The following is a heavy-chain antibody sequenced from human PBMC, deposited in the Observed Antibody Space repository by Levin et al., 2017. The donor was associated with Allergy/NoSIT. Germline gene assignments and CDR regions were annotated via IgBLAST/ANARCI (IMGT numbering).Heavy chain of an antibody. Sequence: TGGSLRLSCAASGFNFGDFYMSWIRQAPGKGLEWVSYISTSGYTTYYADSVKGRFTISRDNGKTSLYLQMNSLTAEDTAFYYCARDRGTSTVTTNFDQWGQGTLLTVSS. V-gene: IGHV3-11*01. D-gene: IGHD4-17*01. CDR2: ISTSGYTT. J-gene: IGHJ4*02. CDR3: ARDRGTSTVTTNFDQ. CDR1: GFNFGDFY.